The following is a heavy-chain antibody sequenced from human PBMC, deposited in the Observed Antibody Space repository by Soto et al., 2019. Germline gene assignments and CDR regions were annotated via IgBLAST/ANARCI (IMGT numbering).Heavy chain of an antibody. CDR1: GFTFRSYV. J-gene: IGHJ1*01. CDR2: TSYDGSDK. V-gene: IGHV3-30*19. CDR3: ARWGTRGGLDV. D-gene: IGHD3-16*01. Sequence: QVQLVESGGGVVQPGTSLRVSCVGSGFTFRSYVIHWVRQAPGKGLQWVALTSYDGSDKYYGDSVRGRFTISRDNSRNTVDLEMAGLRLDDTALYYCARWGTRGGLDVWGQGTLVSVSS.